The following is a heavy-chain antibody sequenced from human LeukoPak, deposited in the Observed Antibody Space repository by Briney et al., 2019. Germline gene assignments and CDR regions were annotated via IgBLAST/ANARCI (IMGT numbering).Heavy chain of an antibody. CDR3: AKVYSSSWATPLKN. Sequence: QSGGSLRLSCAASGFTFSSYGMHRVRQAPGKGLEWVAFIRYDGSNKYYADSVKGRFTISRDNSKNTLYLQMNSLRAEDTAVYYCAKVYSSSWATPLKNWGQGTLVTVSS. D-gene: IGHD6-13*01. CDR2: IRYDGSNK. J-gene: IGHJ4*02. CDR1: GFTFSSYG. V-gene: IGHV3-30*02.